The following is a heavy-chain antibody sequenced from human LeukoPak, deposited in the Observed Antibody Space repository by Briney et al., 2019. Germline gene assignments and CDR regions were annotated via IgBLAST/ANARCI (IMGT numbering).Heavy chain of an antibody. CDR1: GGSISSYY. CDR3: ARRGSSGWYADFDY. Sequence: PSGTLSLTCTVSGGSISSYYWSWIREPPGKGLEWIGYIYYSGITNYNPSLKSRVTISLDTSKNHFSLKLTSVTAADTAVYYCARRGSSGWYADFDYWGHGTLVTVSS. V-gene: IGHV4-59*08. J-gene: IGHJ4*01. D-gene: IGHD6-19*01. CDR2: IYYSGIT.